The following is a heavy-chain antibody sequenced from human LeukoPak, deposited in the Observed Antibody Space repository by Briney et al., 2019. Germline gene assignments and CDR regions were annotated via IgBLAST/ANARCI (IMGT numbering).Heavy chain of an antibody. D-gene: IGHD3-22*01. V-gene: IGHV1-2*02. J-gene: IGHJ4*02. CDR2: INPNSGGT. CDR1: GYTFTGYY. CDR3: ARDERYDSSGYPFDY. Sequence: GASVKVSCKASGYTFTGYYIHWVRQAPGQGLEWMGWINPNSGGTNYAQKLQGRVTMTRDTSISTAYMELSRLRSDDTAVYYCARDERYDSSGYPFDYWGQGTLVTVSS.